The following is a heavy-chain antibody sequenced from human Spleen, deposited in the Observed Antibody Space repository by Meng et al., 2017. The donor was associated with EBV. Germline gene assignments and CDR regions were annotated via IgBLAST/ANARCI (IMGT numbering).Heavy chain of an antibody. CDR3: ALWFREHFDY. CDR1: GFTFSDSA. J-gene: IGHJ4*02. V-gene: IGHV3-23*04. D-gene: IGHD3-10*01. CDR2: ISAGIGNT. Sequence: VHVVGCGCGLAHPGASMRLSCAASGFTFSDSAVSWHVKASGKGLEWVSTISAGIGNTHYADSVKGRFTISRDNYKNTLYAQMNNLRVDDTAVYYCALWFREHFDYWGQGTLVTVS.